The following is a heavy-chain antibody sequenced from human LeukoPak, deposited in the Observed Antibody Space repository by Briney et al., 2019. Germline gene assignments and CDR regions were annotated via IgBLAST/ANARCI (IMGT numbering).Heavy chain of an antibody. CDR2: ISSSSSYI. CDR3: AGINDYGDPTGAFDI. Sequence: GGSLRLSCAASGFTFSSYSMNWVRQAPGKGLGWVSSISSSSSYIHYTDSVKGRFTISRDNAKNSLYLQMNSLRVEDTAVYYCAGINDYGDPTGAFDIWGQGTMVTVSS. CDR1: GFTFSSYS. D-gene: IGHD4-17*01. J-gene: IGHJ3*02. V-gene: IGHV3-21*01.